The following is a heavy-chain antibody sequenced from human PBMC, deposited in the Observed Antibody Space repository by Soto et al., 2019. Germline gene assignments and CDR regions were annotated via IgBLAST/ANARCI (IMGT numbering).Heavy chain of an antibody. Sequence: EVQLVESGGGLVQPGGSLRLSCAASGFTFSSYAMSWVRQAPGKGLEWVSGISGSGGSTYYADTVKGRFTISRDNSKNQRYLQMSSLRAADTAVYYCEQARDSSGYYAYWGKGSLVTVS. J-gene: IGHJ4*02. CDR1: GFTFSSYA. V-gene: IGHV3-23*04. CDR3: EQARDSSGYYAY. CDR2: ISGSGGST. D-gene: IGHD3-22*01.